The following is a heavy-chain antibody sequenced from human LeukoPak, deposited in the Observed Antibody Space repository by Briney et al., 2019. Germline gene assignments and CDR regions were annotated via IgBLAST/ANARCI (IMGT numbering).Heavy chain of an antibody. CDR2: ISAYNGDT. V-gene: IGHV1-18*01. Sequence: ASVKVSCETSGYTFSDFGISWVRQAPGQGLEWMGRISAYNGDTNYAHNLQGRVTMTTDTSTSTAYMELRSLRSDDTAVYYCARGRPSDYWGQGTLVTVSS. CDR3: ARGRPSDY. J-gene: IGHJ4*02. CDR1: GYTFSDFG.